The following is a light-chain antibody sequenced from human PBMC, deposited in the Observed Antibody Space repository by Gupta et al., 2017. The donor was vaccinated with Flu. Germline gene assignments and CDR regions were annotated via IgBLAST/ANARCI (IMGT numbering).Light chain of an antibody. J-gene: IGKJ1*01. Sequence: EIVLTQSPGTLSLSPGERVTFSCRASQSVARPYVAWYQQKPGQAPRLIIYGASSSDMGGTGRFNGSGDGKDFTLTSSRREYEDCAMYYGPHDCSSTVFGQGTKVEIK. CDR3: PHDCSSTV. CDR2: GAS. CDR1: QSVARPY. V-gene: IGKV3-20*01.